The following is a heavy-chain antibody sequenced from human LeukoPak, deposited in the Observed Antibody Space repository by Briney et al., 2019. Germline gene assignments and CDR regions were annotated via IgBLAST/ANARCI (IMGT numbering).Heavy chain of an antibody. D-gene: IGHD1-26*01. V-gene: IGHV4-61*05. CDR3: ARGRQVGATSFDY. CDR2: IYYSGST. J-gene: IGHJ4*02. CDR1: GGSISSSSYY. Sequence: SETLSLTCTVSGGSISSSSYYWGWIRQPPGKGLEWIGYIYYSGSTNYNPSLKSRVTISVDTSKNQFSLKLSSVTAADTAVYYCARGRQVGATSFDYWGQGTLVTVSS.